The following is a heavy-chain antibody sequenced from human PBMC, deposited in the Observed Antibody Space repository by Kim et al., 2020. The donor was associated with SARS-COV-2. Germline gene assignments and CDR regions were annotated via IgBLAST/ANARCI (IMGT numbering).Heavy chain of an antibody. V-gene: IGHV3-23*01. CDR1: GFTFSSYA. CDR2: ISAGGGST. D-gene: IGHD2-21*02. CDR3: AKDQVVTAIQGRYGY. Sequence: GGSLRLSCAASGFTFSSYAMTWVRQAPGKGLEWVSAISAGGGSTYYADSVKGRFTISRDNSRNTFYLQMNSLRAEDTAVYYCAKDQVVTAIQGRYGYWGQGTLVTASS. J-gene: IGHJ4*02.